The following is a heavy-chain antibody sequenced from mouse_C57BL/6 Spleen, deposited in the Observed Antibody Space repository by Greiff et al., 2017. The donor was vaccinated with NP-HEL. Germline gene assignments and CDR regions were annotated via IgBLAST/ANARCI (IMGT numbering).Heavy chain of an antibody. J-gene: IGHJ2*01. CDR1: GFNIKDYY. V-gene: IGHV14-2*01. Sequence: EVMLVESGAELVKPGASVKLSCTASGFNIKDYYMHWVKQRTEQGLEWIGRIDPEDGETKYAPKFQGKATITADTSSNTAYLQLSSLTSEDTAVYYCARSDGKTAQADYWGQGTTLTVSS. CDR3: ARSDGKTAQADY. D-gene: IGHD3-2*02. CDR2: IDPEDGET.